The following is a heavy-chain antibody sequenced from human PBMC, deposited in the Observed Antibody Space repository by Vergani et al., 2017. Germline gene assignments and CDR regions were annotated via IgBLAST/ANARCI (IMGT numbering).Heavy chain of an antibody. D-gene: IGHD1-26*01. CDR2: INAGNGNT. V-gene: IGHV1-18*01. Sequence: QVQLVQSGAEVKKPGASVKVSCKASGYTFTSYGISWVRQAPGQGLEWMGWINAGNGNTKYSQKFQGRVTITRDTSASTAYMELSSLRSEDTAVYYCASTRSPLPPDYYYYGMDVGGQGTTVTVSS. CDR1: GYTFTSYG. J-gene: IGHJ6*02. CDR3: ASTRSPLPPDYYYYGMDV.